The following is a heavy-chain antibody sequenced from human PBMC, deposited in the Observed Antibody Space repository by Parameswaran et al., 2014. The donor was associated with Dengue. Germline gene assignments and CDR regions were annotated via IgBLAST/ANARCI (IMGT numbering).Heavy chain of an antibody. Sequence: VRQMPGKGLEWMGIIYPGDSDTRYSPSFQGQVTISADKSISTAYLQWSSLKASDTAMYYCARRVGKKFGGEQIYYFDYWGQGTLVTVSS. CDR3: ARRVGKKFGGEQIYYFDY. V-gene: IGHV5-51*01. D-gene: IGHD3-16*01. J-gene: IGHJ4*02. CDR2: IYPGDSDT.